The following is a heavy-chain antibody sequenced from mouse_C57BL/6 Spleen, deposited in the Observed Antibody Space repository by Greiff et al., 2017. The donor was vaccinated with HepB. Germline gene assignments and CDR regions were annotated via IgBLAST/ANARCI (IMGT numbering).Heavy chain of an antibody. CDR3: ASYGNYDYYYAMDY. CDR1: GYTFTSYW. D-gene: IGHD2-1*01. J-gene: IGHJ4*01. Sequence: QVQLQQPGAELVKPGASVKLSCKASGYTFTSYWMHWVKQRPGQGLEWIGMIHPNSGSTNYNEKFKSKATLTVDKSSSTAYMQLSSLTSEDSAVYYCASYGNYDYYYAMDYWGQGTSVTVSS. V-gene: IGHV1-64*01. CDR2: IHPNSGST.